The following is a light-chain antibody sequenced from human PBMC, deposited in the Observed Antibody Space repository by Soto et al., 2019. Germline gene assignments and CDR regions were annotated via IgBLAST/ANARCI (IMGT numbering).Light chain of an antibody. V-gene: IGLV2-14*01. CDR3: TSSTSSSSLGA. CDR2: EVS. J-gene: IGLJ2*01. Sequence: QSVLTQPASVSGSPGQSITISCTGTSSDVGGYNYVSWFHLHPGRAPKLLIYEVSNRASGVSNRLSGSKSGNTASLTISGLQAEDEADYFCTSSTSSSSLGAFGGGTKLTVL. CDR1: SSDVGGYNY.